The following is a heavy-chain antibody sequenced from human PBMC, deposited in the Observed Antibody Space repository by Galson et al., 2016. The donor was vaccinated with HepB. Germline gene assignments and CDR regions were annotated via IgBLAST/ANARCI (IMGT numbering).Heavy chain of an antibody. CDR2: INQDGSEK. J-gene: IGHJ6*02. CDR1: GFTFSTSW. CDR3: ARDDGDYYYYLGMDV. V-gene: IGHV3-7*03. Sequence: SLRLSCAASGFTFSTSWMSWVRQAPGKGLEWVANINQDGSEKYYVDSVKGRFTISRDNAKNSLYLQMNSLRAEDTAVYYCARDDGDYYYYLGMDVWGQGTTVTVSS.